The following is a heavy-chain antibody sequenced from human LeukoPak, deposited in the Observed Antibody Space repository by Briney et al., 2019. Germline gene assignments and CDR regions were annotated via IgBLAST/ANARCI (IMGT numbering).Heavy chain of an antibody. D-gene: IGHD6-25*01. J-gene: IGHJ4*02. CDR1: GFTFSSFS. CDR2: IIVSGTT. V-gene: IGHV3-23*01. CDR3: AKGSVGNADFAS. Sequence: PGGSLRLSCAASGFTFSSFSMTWVRQAPGKGLEWVSSIIVSGTTYYADSVKGRFTISRDSFRGTLFQQMDSLRVEDTAVYFCAKGSVGNADFASWGQGALVTVSS.